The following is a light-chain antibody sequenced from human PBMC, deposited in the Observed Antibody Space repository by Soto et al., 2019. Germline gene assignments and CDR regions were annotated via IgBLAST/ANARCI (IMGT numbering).Light chain of an antibody. J-gene: IGKJ5*01. V-gene: IGKV3-15*01. Sequence: EIVMTPSPATLSVSPLEIANLSFSASQSVISNLAWCQQTPGQAPRLLIYGASTRATGIPARFSGSGSGTEFPLTISSLPSEDFAVYYCQQYNKWPPINFGQGTRLAIK. CDR3: QQYNKWPPIN. CDR1: QSVISN. CDR2: GAS.